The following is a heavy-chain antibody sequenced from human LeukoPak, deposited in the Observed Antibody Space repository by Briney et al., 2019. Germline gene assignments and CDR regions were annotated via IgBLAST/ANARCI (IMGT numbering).Heavy chain of an antibody. Sequence: GGSLRLSCAASGFTFSSYSMNWVRQAPGKGLEWVSSISSSSYIYYADSVKGRFTISRDNAKNSLYLQMNSLRAEDTAVYYCARDQPGGYYDSSGYLWYAFDIWGQGTMVTVSS. CDR3: ARDQPGGYYDSSGYLWYAFDI. CDR1: GFTFSSYS. D-gene: IGHD3-22*01. V-gene: IGHV3-21*01. CDR2: ISSSSYI. J-gene: IGHJ3*02.